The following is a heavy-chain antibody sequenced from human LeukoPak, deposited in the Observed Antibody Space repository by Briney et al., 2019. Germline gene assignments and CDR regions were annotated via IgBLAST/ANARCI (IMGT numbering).Heavy chain of an antibody. CDR3: ASNLITMVRGAQRTYAFDI. Sequence: SMKVSWIASGGTFSSYAISWVRQAPGQGIEWMGGIIPIFGTANYAQKYQGRVTITADKSTSTAYMELSSLRSEDTAVYYCASNLITMVRGAQRTYAFDIWGQGTMVTVSS. J-gene: IGHJ3*02. D-gene: IGHD3-10*01. V-gene: IGHV1-69*06. CDR2: IIPIFGTA. CDR1: GGTFSSYA.